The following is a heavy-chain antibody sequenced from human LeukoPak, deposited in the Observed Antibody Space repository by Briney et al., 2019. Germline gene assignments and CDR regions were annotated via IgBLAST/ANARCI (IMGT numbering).Heavy chain of an antibody. J-gene: IGHJ5*02. V-gene: IGHV1-69*13. CDR2: IIPIFGTA. D-gene: IGHD2-2*01. Sequence: SVKVSCKASGGTFSSYAISWVRQAPGQGLEWMGGIIPIFGTANYAQKFQGRVTITADESTSTAYMELSSLRSEDTAVYYCASSLVCSSTSCYYDWFDPWGQGTLVTVSS. CDR3: ASSLVCSSTSCYYDWFDP. CDR1: GGTFSSYA.